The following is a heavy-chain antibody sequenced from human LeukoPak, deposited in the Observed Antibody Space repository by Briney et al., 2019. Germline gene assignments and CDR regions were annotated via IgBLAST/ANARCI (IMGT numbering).Heavy chain of an antibody. J-gene: IGHJ4*02. CDR1: GFTFSSYT. Sequence: GGSLRLSCAASGFTFSSYTMSWVRQAPGKGLEWVSYITSTSSGIFYADSVKGRFTISRDNAKNSVFLQMNSLRAEDTAVYYCARAGRRGLRITMVRGVLGVDYWGQGTLVTVSS. CDR2: ITSTSSGI. CDR3: ARAGRRGLRITMVRGVLGVDY. D-gene: IGHD3-10*01. V-gene: IGHV3-48*01.